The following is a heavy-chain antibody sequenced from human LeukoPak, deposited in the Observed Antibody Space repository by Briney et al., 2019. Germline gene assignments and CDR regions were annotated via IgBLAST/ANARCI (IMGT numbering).Heavy chain of an antibody. D-gene: IGHD6-13*01. V-gene: IGHV3-23*01. Sequence: PGGSLRLSCAASGFTFSSYAMSWVRQAPGKGLEWVSAISGSGGSTYYADSVKGRFTISRDNSKNTLYLQMNSLRAEDTAVYYCAKGGFWAAGTSNWFDPWGQGTLVTVAS. CDR1: GFTFSSYA. J-gene: IGHJ5*02. CDR3: AKGGFWAAGTSNWFDP. CDR2: ISGSGGST.